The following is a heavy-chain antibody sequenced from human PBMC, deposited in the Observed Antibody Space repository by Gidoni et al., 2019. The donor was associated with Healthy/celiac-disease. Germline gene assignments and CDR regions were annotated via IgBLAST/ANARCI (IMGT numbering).Heavy chain of an antibody. J-gene: IGHJ3*02. V-gene: IGHV3-30-3*01. CDR1: GFTFSSYA. CDR2: ISYDGSNK. CDR3: ARRFDFNYYDSSGYYLRGAFDI. Sequence: QVQLVESGGGVVQPGRSRRLSCAASGFTFSSYAMHWVRQAPGKGLEWVAVISYDGSNKYYADSVKGRFTISRDNSKNTLYLQMNSLRAEDTAVYYCARRFDFNYYDSSGYYLRGAFDIWGQGTMVTVSS. D-gene: IGHD3-22*01.